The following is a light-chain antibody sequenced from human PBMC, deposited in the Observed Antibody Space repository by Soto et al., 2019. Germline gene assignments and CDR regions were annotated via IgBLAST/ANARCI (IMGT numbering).Light chain of an antibody. CDR1: SGNSSYI. Sequence: QLVLTQSSSASASLGSSVKLTCTLSSGNSSYIIAWHQQQPGKAPRYLMKLEGSGSYNKGSGVPDRFSGSSSGADRYLTISNHQFEDEADYYCETWDSNTYVFGTGTQLTVL. J-gene: IGLJ1*01. V-gene: IGLV4-60*02. CDR2: LEGSGSY. CDR3: ETWDSNTYV.